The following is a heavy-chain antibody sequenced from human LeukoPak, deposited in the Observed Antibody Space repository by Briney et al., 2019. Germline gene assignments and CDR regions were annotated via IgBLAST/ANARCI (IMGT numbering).Heavy chain of an antibody. J-gene: IGHJ5*02. CDR2: IYSGGST. Sequence: GGSLRLSCAASGFTVSSNYMSWVRQAPGKGLEWVSVIYSGGSTYYADSVKGRFTISRDNSKNTLYLQMNSLRAEDTAVYYCARERGCGSGSIDPWGQGTLVTVSS. V-gene: IGHV3-53*01. D-gene: IGHD3-10*01. CDR1: GFTVSSNY. CDR3: ARERGCGSGSIDP.